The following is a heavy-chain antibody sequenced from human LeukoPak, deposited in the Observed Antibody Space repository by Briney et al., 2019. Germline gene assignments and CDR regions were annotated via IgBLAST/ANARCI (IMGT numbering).Heavy chain of an antibody. J-gene: IGHJ4*02. CDR3: AREMTTVNLVMRVNDY. Sequence: ASVKVSCKASGYTFTSYDINWVRQATGQGLEWMGIINPSGGSTSYAQKFQGRVTMTRDTSTSTVYMELSSLRSEDTAVYYCAREMTTVNLVMRVNDYWGQGTLVTVSS. D-gene: IGHD4-17*01. CDR2: INPSGGST. CDR1: GYTFTSYD. V-gene: IGHV1-46*01.